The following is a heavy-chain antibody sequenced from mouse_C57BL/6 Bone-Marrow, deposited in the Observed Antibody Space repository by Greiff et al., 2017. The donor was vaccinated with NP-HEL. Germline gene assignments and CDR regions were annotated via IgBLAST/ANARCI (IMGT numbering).Heavy chain of an antibody. CDR3: AREALYDGYSYYAMDY. J-gene: IGHJ4*01. D-gene: IGHD2-3*01. Sequence: QVQLQQPGAKLVKPGASVKLSCKASGYTFTSYWMHWVKQRPGQGLEWIGMIHPNSGSTNYNEKFKSKATLTVDKSSSTAYMQLSSLTSEDSAVYYCAREALYDGYSYYAMDYWGQGTSVTVSS. V-gene: IGHV1-64*01. CDR1: GYTFTSYW. CDR2: IHPNSGST.